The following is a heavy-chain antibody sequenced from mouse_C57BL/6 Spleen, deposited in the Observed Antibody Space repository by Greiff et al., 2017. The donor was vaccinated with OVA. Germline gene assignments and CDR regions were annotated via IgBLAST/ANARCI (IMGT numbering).Heavy chain of an antibody. CDR2: INPYNGGT. CDR3: ARKGILRLGSFDY. V-gene: IGHV1-19*01. Sequence: VQLQQSGPVLVKPGASVKMSCKASGYTFTDYYMNWVKQSHGKSLEWIGVINPYNGGTSYNQKFKGKATLTVDKSSSTAYMELNSLTSEDSAVYYCARKGILRLGSFDYWGQGTTLTVSS. CDR1: GYTFTDYY. J-gene: IGHJ2*01. D-gene: IGHD1-2*01.